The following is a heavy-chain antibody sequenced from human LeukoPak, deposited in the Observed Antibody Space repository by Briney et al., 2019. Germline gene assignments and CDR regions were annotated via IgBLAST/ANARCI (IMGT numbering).Heavy chain of an antibody. CDR3: AWLVQVFSGSGTTSGFDP. CDR1: GGSISSSNW. V-gene: IGHV4-4*02. Sequence: SETLSLTCAVSGGSISSSNWWSWVRQPPGKGLEWIGEIYHSGSTNYNPSLKSRVTISVDKSKNQFSLKLSSETVADTAVYYCAWLVQVFSGSGTTSGFDPWGQGTLVTVSS. CDR2: IYHSGST. J-gene: IGHJ5*02. D-gene: IGHD3-10*01.